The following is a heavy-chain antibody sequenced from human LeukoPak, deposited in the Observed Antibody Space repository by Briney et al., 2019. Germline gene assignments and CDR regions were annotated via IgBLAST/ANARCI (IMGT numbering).Heavy chain of an antibody. J-gene: IGHJ6*02. CDR1: AFTFSGYA. D-gene: IGHD3-9*01. CDR2: IWFDGTEK. V-gene: IGHV3-33*01. CDR3: AREIVMTGFFSYYGLDL. Sequence: PGSSLRLSCAAAAFTFSGYAIHWVRQAPGKGLEWVAIIWFDGTEKHYADSVKGRFTISRDNARNKAYLQMNTLRAEDTAMYYCAREIVMTGFFSYYGLDLWGQGTTVTVS.